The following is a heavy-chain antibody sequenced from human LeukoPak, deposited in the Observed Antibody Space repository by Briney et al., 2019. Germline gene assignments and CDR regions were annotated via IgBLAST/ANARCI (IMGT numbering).Heavy chain of an antibody. CDR2: ISSSSSTI. V-gene: IGHV3-48*02. Sequence: GGSLRLSCAASGXTFSSYSMNWVRQAPGKGLEWVSYISSSSSTIYYADSVKGRFTISRDNTENSLYLQMNSLRDEDTAVYYCARTVSSGSYYFDYWGQGTMVTVSS. J-gene: IGHJ4*02. CDR1: GXTFSSYS. CDR3: ARTVSSGSYYFDY. D-gene: IGHD1-26*01.